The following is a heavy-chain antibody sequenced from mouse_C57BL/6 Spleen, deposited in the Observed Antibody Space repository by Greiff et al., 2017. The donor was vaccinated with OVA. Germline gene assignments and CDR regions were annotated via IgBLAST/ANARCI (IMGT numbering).Heavy chain of an antibody. CDR3: ARGQYGNYTAMDY. J-gene: IGHJ4*01. CDR2: IDPSDSYT. V-gene: IGHV1-59*01. Sequence: QVQLKQPGAELVRPGTSVKLSCKASGYTFTSYWMHWVKQRPGQGLEWIGVIDPSDSYTNYNQKFKGKATLTVDTSSSTAYMQLSSLTSEDSAVYYCARGQYGNYTAMDYWGQGTSVTVSS. CDR1: GYTFTSYW. D-gene: IGHD2-1*01.